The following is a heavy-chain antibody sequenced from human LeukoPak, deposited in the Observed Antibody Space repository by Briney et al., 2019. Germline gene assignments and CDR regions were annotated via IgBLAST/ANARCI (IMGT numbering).Heavy chain of an antibody. J-gene: IGHJ6*03. CDR1: GYTFTGYY. Sequence: ASVKVSCKASGYTFTGYYMHWVRQAPGQGLEWMGWINPNSGGTNYAQKFQGRVTMTRDTSISTAYMELSRLRSDDTAVYYCARSGGYCSSTSCYVPLYYYYYMDVWGKGTTVTVSS. D-gene: IGHD2-2*01. CDR2: INPNSGGT. CDR3: ARSGGYCSSTSCYVPLYYYYYMDV. V-gene: IGHV1-2*02.